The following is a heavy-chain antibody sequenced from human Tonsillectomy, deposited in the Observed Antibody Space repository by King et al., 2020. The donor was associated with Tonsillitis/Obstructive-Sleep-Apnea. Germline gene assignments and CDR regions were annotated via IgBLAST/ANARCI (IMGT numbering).Heavy chain of an antibody. CDR1: GYTFYSYG. Sequence: QLVQSGAEVKKPGASVKVSCKASGYTFYSYGISWVRQAPGQGLEWMGWISAYNGNTNYAQKLQGRVTMTTDTSTSTAYMELRSLRSDDTAVYYCAREGPDCSGGSCYSSYYYYYYGMDVWGQGTTVTVSS. V-gene: IGHV1-18*01. CDR3: AREGPDCSGGSCYSSYYYYYYGMDV. CDR2: ISAYNGNT. D-gene: IGHD2-15*01. J-gene: IGHJ6*02.